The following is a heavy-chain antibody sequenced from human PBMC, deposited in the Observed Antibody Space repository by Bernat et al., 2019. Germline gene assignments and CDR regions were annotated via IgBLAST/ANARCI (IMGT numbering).Heavy chain of an antibody. V-gene: IGHV3-23*01. CDR3: TFRGTGGRVY. J-gene: IGHJ4*02. CDR1: GFTFSTHV. Sequence: EVQLLESGGVLIQPGGSLRLSCAASGFTFSTHVLSWVRQAPGKGLEWVSGISGSGGTTYYADSVKGRFTISRDNSKNTLYLQMNSLRAEDSAVYYCTFRGTGGRVYWGQGTLVTVSS. D-gene: IGHD2-8*02. CDR2: ISGSGGTT.